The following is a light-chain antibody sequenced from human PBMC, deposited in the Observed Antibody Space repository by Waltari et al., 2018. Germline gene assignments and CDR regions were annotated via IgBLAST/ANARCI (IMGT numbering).Light chain of an antibody. J-gene: IGKJ5*01. V-gene: IGKV1-13*02. Sequence: AIHLTQSPSSLSASVGDRITITCRASQGISSAVAGYQQKPGESPKSLTDDASSLQSGVPSRFSGSASGTDFTLTITSLQPEDFATYDCQQLHSYPITFGQGTRLEIK. CDR2: DAS. CDR1: QGISSA. CDR3: QQLHSYPIT.